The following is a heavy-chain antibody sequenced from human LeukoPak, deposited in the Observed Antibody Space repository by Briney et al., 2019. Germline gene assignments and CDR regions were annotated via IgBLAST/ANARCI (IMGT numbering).Heavy chain of an antibody. CDR1: GFSFSSYS. D-gene: IGHD2/OR15-2a*01. V-gene: IGHV3-21*01. CDR2: ISSSSGSI. J-gene: IGHJ4*02. CDR3: TRKGSQWDFLVDY. Sequence: GGSLRLSCAASGFSFSSYSMNWVRQAPGKGPEWVSVISSSSGSIYYAESVKGRFTISRDNDKTSLYLQMNNLRAEDTAVYYCTRKGSQWDFLVDYWGQGTRVAVSP.